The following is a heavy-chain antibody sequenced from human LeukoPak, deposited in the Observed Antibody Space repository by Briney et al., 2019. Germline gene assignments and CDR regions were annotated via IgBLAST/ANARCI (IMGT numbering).Heavy chain of an antibody. Sequence: GESLKISCKASGYSFSTQWIAWVRQMPGKGLEWMGAVYPGDADTKYSPSFQGQVTISADRSHGTAYLQWSSLKASDPAIYYCARVTVSVPGDCLDYWGQGTLVTVSS. V-gene: IGHV5-51*01. CDR2: VYPGDADT. CDR3: ARVTVSVPGDCLDY. CDR1: GYSFSTQW. J-gene: IGHJ4*02. D-gene: IGHD2-21*02.